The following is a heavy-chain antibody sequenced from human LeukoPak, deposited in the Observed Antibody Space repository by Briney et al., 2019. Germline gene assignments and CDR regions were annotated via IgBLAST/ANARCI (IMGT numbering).Heavy chain of an antibody. CDR3: AREVLSSSWYVGRGDWFDP. V-gene: IGHV1-2*02. CDR2: INPNSGGT. CDR1: GYTFTGYY. Sequence: GASVKVSCKASGYTFTGYYMHWVRQAPGQGLEWMGWINPNSGGTNYAQKFQGSVTITRDTSISTAYMELSRLRSDDTAVYYCAREVLSSSWYVGRGDWFDPWGQGTLVTVSS. D-gene: IGHD6-13*01. J-gene: IGHJ5*02.